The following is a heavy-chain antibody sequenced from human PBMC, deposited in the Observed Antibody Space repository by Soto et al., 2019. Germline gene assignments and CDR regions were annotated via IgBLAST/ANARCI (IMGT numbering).Heavy chain of an antibody. J-gene: IGHJ3*02. CDR3: ARVHPSITIVGVVISHDAFDI. CDR1: GYTFTSYD. D-gene: IGHD3-3*01. CDR2: MNPNSGNT. Sequence: QVQLVPSGAEVKKPGASVKVSCKASGYTFTSYDINWVRQATGQGLEWMGWMNPNSGNTCYAQKFQCRVTMTRKTSISTAYMELSSLRSEDTAVYYCARVHPSITIVGVVISHDAFDIWGQGTMVTVSS. V-gene: IGHV1-8*01.